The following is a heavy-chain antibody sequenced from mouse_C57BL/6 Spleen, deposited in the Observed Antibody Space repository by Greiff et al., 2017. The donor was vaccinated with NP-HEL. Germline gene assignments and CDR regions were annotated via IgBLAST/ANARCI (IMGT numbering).Heavy chain of an antibody. V-gene: IGHV1-82*01. CDR1: GYAFSSSW. CDR2: IYPGDGDT. Sequence: QVQLKESGPELVKPGASVKISCKASGYAFSSSWMNWVKQRPGKGLEWIGRIYPGDGDTNYNGKFKGKATLTADKSSSTAYMQLSSLTSEDSAVYFCARSDYGSSYGAMDYWGQGTSVTVSS. CDR3: ARSDYGSSYGAMDY. D-gene: IGHD1-1*01. J-gene: IGHJ4*01.